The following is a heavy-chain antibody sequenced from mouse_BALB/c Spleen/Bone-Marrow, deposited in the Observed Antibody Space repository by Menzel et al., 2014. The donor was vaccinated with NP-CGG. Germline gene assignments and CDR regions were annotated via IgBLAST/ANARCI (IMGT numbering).Heavy chain of an antibody. CDR2: LDPSDSYT. CDR3: TRGANPYYYTMDY. CDR1: GHTFTSYW. D-gene: IGHD4-1*01. J-gene: IGHJ4*01. Sequence: VQLQQSGAELVKPGASVKMSCKASGHTFTSYWMHWVKQRPGQGLEWIGVLDPSDSYTTYNQKFKGKATLTVDTSSNTAYMQLSSLTSEDSAVYYCTRGANPYYYTMDYWGQGTSVTVSS. V-gene: IGHV1S127*01.